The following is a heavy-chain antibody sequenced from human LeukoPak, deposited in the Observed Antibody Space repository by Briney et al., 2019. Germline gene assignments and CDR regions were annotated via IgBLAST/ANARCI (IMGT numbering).Heavy chain of an antibody. Sequence: GGSLRLSXAASGFSFSSHWMHWVRQAPGKGLVWVSRVNSDGSEMNYADSVKGRFTISRDNAKNILYLQMNSLSVEDTAMYYCVWGHVAGSDRHWDYWGQGSLATVSS. CDR2: VNSDGSEM. D-gene: IGHD6-19*01. V-gene: IGHV3-74*01. J-gene: IGHJ4*02. CDR3: VWGHVAGSDRHWDY. CDR1: GFSFSSHW.